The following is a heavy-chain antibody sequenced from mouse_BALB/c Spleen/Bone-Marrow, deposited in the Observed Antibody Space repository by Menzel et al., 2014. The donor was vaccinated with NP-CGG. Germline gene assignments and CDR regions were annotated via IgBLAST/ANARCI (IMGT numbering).Heavy chain of an antibody. CDR1: GFNIKDPY. CDR2: IDPANYNT. Sequence: EVQRVESGAELVKPGASVKLSCTTSGFNIKDPYIHWVKQRPEQGLEWIGRIDPANYNTQYDPKFQGKATITADTPSNAAYLQLNSLTSEDTAVYYCATLTGTFDYWGQGTPVTVPA. D-gene: IGHD4-1*01. CDR3: ATLTGTFDY. V-gene: IGHV14-3*02. J-gene: IGHJ3*01.